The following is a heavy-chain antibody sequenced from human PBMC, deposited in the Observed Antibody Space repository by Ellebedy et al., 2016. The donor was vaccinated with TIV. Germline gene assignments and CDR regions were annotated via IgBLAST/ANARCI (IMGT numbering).Heavy chain of an antibody. Sequence: GESLKISCAASGFTFSSYEVNWVRQAPGKGLEWVSHISSSGSTIYYTESVKGRFTISRDNAKNSLYLRMNSLRDEDTAVYYCATSGVMVRGVVFDCWGQGTLVTVSS. V-gene: IGHV3-48*03. CDR1: GFTFSSYE. D-gene: IGHD3-10*01. J-gene: IGHJ4*02. CDR3: ATSGVMVRGVVFDC. CDR2: ISSSGSTI.